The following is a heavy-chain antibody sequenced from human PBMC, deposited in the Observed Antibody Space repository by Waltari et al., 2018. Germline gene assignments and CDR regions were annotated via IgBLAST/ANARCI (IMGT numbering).Heavy chain of an antibody. CDR1: GGSFSGYY. Sequence: QVQLQQWGAGLLKPSETLSLTCAVYGGSFSGYYWSWIRQPPGKGLEWIGEINHSGSTNYNPSLKSRVTISVDTSKNQFSLKLSSVTAADTAVYYCARGRGSGRLHLGELSGPKIHHLDYWGQGTLVTVSS. J-gene: IGHJ4*02. D-gene: IGHD3-16*02. CDR2: INHSGST. V-gene: IGHV4-34*01. CDR3: ARGRGSGRLHLGELSGPKIHHLDY.